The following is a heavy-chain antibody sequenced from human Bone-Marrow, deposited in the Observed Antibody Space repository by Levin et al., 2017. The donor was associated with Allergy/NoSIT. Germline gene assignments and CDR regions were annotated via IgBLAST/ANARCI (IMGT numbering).Heavy chain of an antibody. CDR1: GGSFSGYS. CDR2: IDPRGIT. V-gene: IGHV4-34*01. D-gene: IGHD6-19*01. J-gene: IGHJ4*02. Sequence: SSETLSLTCAVYGGSFSGYSWSWIRQPPGKGLEYIGEIDPRGITDYNPSLKSRVTISVDRSKSQFSLKLTSVSAADTAVYFCAGLWHNSGWFSAQPRPNYFFDYWGQGNLVTVSS. CDR3: AGLWHNSGWFSAQPRPNYFFDY.